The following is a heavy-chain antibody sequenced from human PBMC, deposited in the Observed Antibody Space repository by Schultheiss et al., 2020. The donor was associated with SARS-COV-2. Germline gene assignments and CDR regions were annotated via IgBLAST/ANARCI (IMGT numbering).Heavy chain of an antibody. D-gene: IGHD6-19*01. CDR2: ISSNGGST. CDR1: GFTFSSYA. V-gene: IGHV3-64*04. J-gene: IGHJ4*02. Sequence: GGSLRLSCSASGFTFSSYAMHWVRQAPGKGLEYVSAISSNGGSTYYADSVKGRFTISRDSSKNTVYLQMNSLRGEDTAVYYCARDGWTEGPFDYWGQGTLVTVSS. CDR3: ARDGWTEGPFDY.